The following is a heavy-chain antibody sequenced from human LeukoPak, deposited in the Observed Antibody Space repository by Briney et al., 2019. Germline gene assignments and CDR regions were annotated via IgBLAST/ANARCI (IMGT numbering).Heavy chain of an antibody. J-gene: IGHJ4*02. V-gene: IGHV3-30*04. CDR3: ARGPYYYDSSGLDY. CDR2: ISNDGSNK. Sequence: GGSLRLSCAASGFTFSSYAMHWVRQAPGKGLEWVAVISNDGSNKYYADSVKGRFTISRDNSKNTLYLQMNSLRAEDTAVYYCARGPYYYDSSGLDYWGQGTLVTVSS. D-gene: IGHD3-22*01. CDR1: GFTFSSYA.